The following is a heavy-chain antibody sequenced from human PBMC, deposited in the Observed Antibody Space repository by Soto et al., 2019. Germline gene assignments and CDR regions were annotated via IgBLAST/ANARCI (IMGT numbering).Heavy chain of an antibody. J-gene: IGHJ4*02. Sequence: SGPTLVKPTQTLTLTCTFSGFSLSTGGVGVGWIRQPPGKALEWLALIYWDDDKRYSPSLKSRLTITKDTSKNQVVLTMTNMDPVDTATYYCVHRQPFGYCSGGSCYSGFDYWGQGALVTVSS. CDR2: IYWDDDK. V-gene: IGHV2-5*02. CDR3: VHRQPFGYCSGGSCYSGFDY. D-gene: IGHD2-15*01. CDR1: GFSLSTGGVG.